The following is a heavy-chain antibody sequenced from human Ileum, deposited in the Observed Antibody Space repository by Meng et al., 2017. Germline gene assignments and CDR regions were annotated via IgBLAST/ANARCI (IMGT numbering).Heavy chain of an antibody. CDR2: ISHSGSA. CDR3: ARHGGYSQDF. V-gene: IGHV4-4*02. CDR1: GGSISSNTY. Sequence: VELQGSGHGLVRPSGSLALPCAVSGGSISSNTYWSWVRQPPGKGLEWIGQISHSGSAYYNPSLKSRVTMSVDKSKSQFSLMLTSVTAADTAIYYCARHGGYSQDFWGQGTLVTVSS. D-gene: IGHD4-23*01. J-gene: IGHJ4*02.